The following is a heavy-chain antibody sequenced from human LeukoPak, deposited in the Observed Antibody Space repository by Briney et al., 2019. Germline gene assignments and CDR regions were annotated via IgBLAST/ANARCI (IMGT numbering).Heavy chain of an antibody. CDR1: GYTFTNYG. CDR2: ISAYNGNT. D-gene: IGHD6-13*01. Sequence: GASVKVSCKASGYTFTNYGISWVRQAPGQGLEWMGWISAYNGNTNYAQKLQGRVTMTTDTSTSTAYMELRSLRSDDTAVYYCARDEARIAAAGNWFDPWGQGTLVTVSS. CDR3: ARDEARIAAAGNWFDP. V-gene: IGHV1-18*01. J-gene: IGHJ5*02.